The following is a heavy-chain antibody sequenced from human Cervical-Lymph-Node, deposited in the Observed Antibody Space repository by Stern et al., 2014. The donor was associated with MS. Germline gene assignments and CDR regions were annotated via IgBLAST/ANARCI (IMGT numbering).Heavy chain of an antibody. CDR2: ISYDGDNK. CDR1: GFTFSLYD. V-gene: IGHV3-30*18. CDR3: AKDPRIYDSSGYLDA. J-gene: IGHJ5*02. Sequence: VQLVQSGGGVVQPGRSLRLSCAASGFTFSLYDMHWVRQAPGKGLEWVAVISYDGDNKFYTDSVKGRFTISRDSSKSTMYLQLHSLRPEDTAIYYCAKDPRIYDSSGYLDAWGQGTLVTVSS. D-gene: IGHD3-22*01.